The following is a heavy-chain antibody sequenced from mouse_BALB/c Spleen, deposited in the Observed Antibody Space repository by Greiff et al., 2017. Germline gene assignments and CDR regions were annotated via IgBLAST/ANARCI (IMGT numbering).Heavy chain of an antibody. CDR2: IYPGSGST. CDR1: GYTFTSYW. V-gene: IGHV1S22*01. D-gene: IGHD2-4*01. Sequence: LQQPGSELVRPGASVKLSCKASGYTFTSYWMHWVKQRPGQGLEWIGNIYPGSGSTNYDEKFKSKATLTVDTSSSTAYMQLSSLTSEDSAVYYYTRSTMITTPTWFAYWGQGTLVTVSA. J-gene: IGHJ3*01. CDR3: TRSTMITTPTWFAY.